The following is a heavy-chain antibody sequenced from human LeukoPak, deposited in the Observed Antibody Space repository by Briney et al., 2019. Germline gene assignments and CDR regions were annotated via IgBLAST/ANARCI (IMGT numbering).Heavy chain of an antibody. D-gene: IGHD3-22*01. CDR1: GFTFDDYA. CDR2: ISWNSGSI. J-gene: IGHJ4*02. Sequence: GRSPRLSCAASGFTFDDYAMHWVRQAPGKGLEWVSGISWNSGSIGYADSVKGRFTISRDNAKNSLYLQMNSLRAEDTALYYCARDPESSVVIKGSYWGQGTLVTVSS. V-gene: IGHV3-9*01. CDR3: ARDPESSVVIKGSY.